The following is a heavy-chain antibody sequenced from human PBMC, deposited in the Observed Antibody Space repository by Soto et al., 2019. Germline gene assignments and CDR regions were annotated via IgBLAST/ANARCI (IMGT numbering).Heavy chain of an antibody. CDR1: GGSISSSSYY. D-gene: IGHD1-26*01. CDR3: ARHVGINGGRYF. J-gene: IGHJ4*02. Sequence: SETLSLTCTVSGGSISSSSYYWGWIRQPPGKGLEWIGSIYYSGSTYYNPSLKSHVTISVDTSKNQFSLKLSSVTAADTAVYYCARHVGINGGRYFWGQGTLVTVSS. CDR2: IYYSGST. V-gene: IGHV4-39*01.